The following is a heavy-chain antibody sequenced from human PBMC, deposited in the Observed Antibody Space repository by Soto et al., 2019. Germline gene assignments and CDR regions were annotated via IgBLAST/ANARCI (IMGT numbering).Heavy chain of an antibody. CDR2: MVGDGSSS. CDR1: GFTFSTYA. Sequence: EVQLLESGGGLAQPGGSLRLSCAASGFTFSTYAMNWVRQAPGKGLEWVSVMVGDGSSSDYADSVRGRFTISRDNSKNTLYLQMNSLRAEDTAVYYCAKDLRLDGRYDLDYWGQGTLVTVSS. D-gene: IGHD6-19*01. CDR3: AKDLRLDGRYDLDY. V-gene: IGHV3-23*01. J-gene: IGHJ4*02.